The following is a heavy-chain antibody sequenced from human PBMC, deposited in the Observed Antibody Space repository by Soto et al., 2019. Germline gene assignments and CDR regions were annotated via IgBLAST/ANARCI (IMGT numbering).Heavy chain of an antibody. D-gene: IGHD4-17*01. V-gene: IGHV2-26*01. CDR3: AWMNVDSYQCSYAMEG. J-gene: IGHJ6*02. Sequence: SGPTLVNPTETLTLTCTVSGFSLTTGKMGVSWIRQPPGKALEWLAHIFSDNERSYSTSLQGRLTISKDTSGSQVVLSMTNVEPVDTATYDCAWMNVDSYQCSYAMEGWGQGTSVTVSS. CDR2: IFSDNER. CDR1: GFSLTTGKMG.